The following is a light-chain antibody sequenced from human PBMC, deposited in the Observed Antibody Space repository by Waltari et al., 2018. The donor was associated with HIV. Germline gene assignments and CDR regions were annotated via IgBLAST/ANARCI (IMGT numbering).Light chain of an antibody. CDR1: SSDVGSYNR. J-gene: IGLJ2*01. Sequence: SVLTQPPSVSGSPGQSVSISCTRRSSDVGSYNRVSWYQQPPGTAPKLIIYEVNNRPSGVPDRFSGSQSGNTASLTISGLQAEDEADYYCSLYTGTTNVLFGGGTKLTVL. CDR2: EVN. V-gene: IGLV2-18*01. CDR3: SLYTGTTNVL.